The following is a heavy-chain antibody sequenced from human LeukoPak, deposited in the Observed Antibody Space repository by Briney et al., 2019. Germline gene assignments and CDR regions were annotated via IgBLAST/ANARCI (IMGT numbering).Heavy chain of an antibody. CDR3: ARGRVYDILTGHGYYYGMDV. J-gene: IGHJ6*04. CDR2: INHGGST. Sequence: SETLSLTCAVYGGSFRGYYWSWVRQPPGKGLVWIEEINHGGSTNYNPSLKSRVTISVDTSKNQFSLKLSSVTAADTAVYYCARGRVYDILTGHGYYYGMDVWGKGTTVTVSS. CDR1: GGSFRGYY. D-gene: IGHD3-9*01. V-gene: IGHV4-34*01.